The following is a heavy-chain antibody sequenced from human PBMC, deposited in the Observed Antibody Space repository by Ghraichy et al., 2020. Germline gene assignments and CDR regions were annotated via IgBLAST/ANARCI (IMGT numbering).Heavy chain of an antibody. Sequence: SETLSLTCTVSGGSISSYYWSWIRQPPGKGLEWIGYIYYSGSNNYNPSLKSRVTISVDTSKNQFSLKLSSVTAADTAVYYCARDLGATTEYWGQGTLVTVSS. J-gene: IGHJ4*02. V-gene: IGHV4-59*01. CDR1: GGSISSYY. CDR2: IYYSGSN. D-gene: IGHD1-26*01. CDR3: ARDLGATTEY.